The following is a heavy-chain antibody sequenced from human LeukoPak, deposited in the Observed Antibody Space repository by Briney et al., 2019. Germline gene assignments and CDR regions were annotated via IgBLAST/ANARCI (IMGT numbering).Heavy chain of an antibody. D-gene: IGHD6-19*01. CDR3: ARSGGYSSGWTIFDY. V-gene: IGHV3-74*01. Sequence: PGGSLRLSCAASGFTFSSYWMHWVRQAPGKGLVWVSRINSDGSSTSSADSVKGRFTISRDNAKNTLYLQMNSLRAEDTAVYYCARSGGYSSGWTIFDYWGQGTLVTVSS. J-gene: IGHJ4*02. CDR1: GFTFSSYW. CDR2: INSDGSST.